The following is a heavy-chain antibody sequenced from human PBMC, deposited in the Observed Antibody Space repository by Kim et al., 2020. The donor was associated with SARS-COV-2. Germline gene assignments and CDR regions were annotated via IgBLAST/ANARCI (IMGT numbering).Heavy chain of an antibody. J-gene: IGHJ4*01. V-gene: IGHV3-30*18. CDR3: AKEVTLVRGCSVTFDY. D-gene: IGHD3-16*01. Sequence: GGSLRLSCAASGFTFSSYGMHWVRQAPGKGLEWVAVISYDGSNKYYADSVKGRFTISRDNSKNTLYLQMNSLRAEDTAVYYCAKEVTLVRGCSVTFDYWG. CDR1: GFTFSSYG. CDR2: ISYDGSNK.